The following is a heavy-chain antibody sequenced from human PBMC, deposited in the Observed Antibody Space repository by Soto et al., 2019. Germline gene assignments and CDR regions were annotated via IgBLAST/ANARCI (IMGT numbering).Heavy chain of an antibody. CDR1: GFTFSSYG. J-gene: IGHJ4*02. Sequence: GGSLRLSCAASGFTFSSYGMHWVRQAPGKGLEWVAVISYDGSNKYYADSVKGRFTISRDNSKNTLYLQMNSLRAEDTAVYYCAKDLDSSGWYFDYWGQGTLVTVSS. V-gene: IGHV3-30*18. D-gene: IGHD6-19*01. CDR2: ISYDGSNK. CDR3: AKDLDSSGWYFDY.